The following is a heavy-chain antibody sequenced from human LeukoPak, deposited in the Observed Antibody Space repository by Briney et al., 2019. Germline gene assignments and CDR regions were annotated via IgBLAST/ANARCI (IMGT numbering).Heavy chain of an antibody. V-gene: IGHV4-34*01. J-gene: IGHJ6*02. Sequence: KASETLSLTCAVYGGSFSGYYRSWIRQPPGKGLEWIGEINHSGSTNYNPSLKSRVTISVDTSKNQFSLKLSSVTAADTAVYYCARGRCYYDSSGYYYGRAPYYYYYGMDVWGQGTTVTVSS. CDR3: ARGRCYYDSSGYYYGRAPYYYYYGMDV. CDR1: GGSFSGYY. D-gene: IGHD3-22*01. CDR2: INHSGST.